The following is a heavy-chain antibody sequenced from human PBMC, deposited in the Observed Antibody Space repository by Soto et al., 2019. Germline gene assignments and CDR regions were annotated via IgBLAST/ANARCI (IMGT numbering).Heavy chain of an antibody. J-gene: IGHJ3*02. D-gene: IGHD1-26*01. CDR1: GGTFSSYT. CDR3: ARDGLGSSPPSGAFDI. V-gene: IGHV1-69*04. CDR2: IIPILGIA. Sequence: ASVKVSCKASGGTFSSYTISWVRQAPGQGLEWMGRIIPILGIANYAQKFQGRVTITADKSTSTAYMELSSLRSEDTAVYYCARDGLGSSPPSGAFDIWGQGTMVTVSS.